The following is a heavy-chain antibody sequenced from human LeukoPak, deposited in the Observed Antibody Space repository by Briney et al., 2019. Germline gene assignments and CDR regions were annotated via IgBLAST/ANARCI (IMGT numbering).Heavy chain of an antibody. D-gene: IGHD2-8*02. CDR3: ATYRQVLLPFES. CDR1: GFTFSTFA. Sequence: GGSLRLSCAASGFTFSTFAMIWVRQPPGKGLEWVSSIFPSGGEIHYADSVRGRFTISRDNSKSTLSLQTNSLRAEDTAIYYCATYRQVLLPFESWGQGTLVTVSS. J-gene: IGHJ4*02. CDR2: IFPSGGEI. V-gene: IGHV3-23*01.